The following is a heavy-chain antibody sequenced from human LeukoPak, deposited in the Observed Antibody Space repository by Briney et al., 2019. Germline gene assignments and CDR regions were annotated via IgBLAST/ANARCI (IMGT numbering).Heavy chain of an antibody. Sequence: SGGSLRLSCAASGLTFGNAWMRWVRQAPGKGLEWVGRIKSKTDGGTADHAAPVKGRFTISRDDSKDTLYLQMNSLKTEDTAVYYCTTAGSLGCWGQGTLVTVSS. D-gene: IGHD6-13*01. CDR2: IKSKTDGGTA. CDR3: TTAGSLGC. CDR1: GLTFGNAW. J-gene: IGHJ4*02. V-gene: IGHV3-15*01.